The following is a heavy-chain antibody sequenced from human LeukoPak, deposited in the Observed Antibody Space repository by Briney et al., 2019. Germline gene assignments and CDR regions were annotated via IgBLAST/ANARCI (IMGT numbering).Heavy chain of an antibody. V-gene: IGHV4-59*01. J-gene: IGHJ6*03. D-gene: IGHD3-3*01. CDR3: ARTADYDFWSGLNYYYYMDV. CDR1: GGSISSYY. CDR2: IYYSGST. Sequence: NPSETLSLTRTVSGGSISSYYWSWIRQPPGKGLEWIGYIYYSGSTNYNPSLKSRVTISVDTSKNQFSLKLSSVTAADTAVYYCARTADYDFWSGLNYYYYMDVWGKGTTVTVSS.